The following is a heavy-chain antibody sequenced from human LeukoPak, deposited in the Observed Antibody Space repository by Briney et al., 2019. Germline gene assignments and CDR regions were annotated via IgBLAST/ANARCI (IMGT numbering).Heavy chain of an antibody. CDR2: IYHSGSA. V-gene: IGHV4-59*12. Sequence: PSETLSLTCTVSNGSISGYSWSWVRQSPAKGLEWIAYIYHSGSANYNPSLKSRATISVDTSKNQFSLKLTSVTAADTAVYYCCGSGWFAGPFGYWGQGALVTVSS. D-gene: IGHD6-19*01. CDR3: CGSGWFAGPFGY. J-gene: IGHJ4*02. CDR1: NGSISGYS.